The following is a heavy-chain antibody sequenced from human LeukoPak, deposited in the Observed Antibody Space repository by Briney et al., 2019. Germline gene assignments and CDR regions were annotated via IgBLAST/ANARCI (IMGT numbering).Heavy chain of an antibody. Sequence: ASVKVSCKASGYTFIDYGVSWVRQAPGQGLEWMGWISTYNGHTYYAQKLQGRVTMTTGTSTSTAYMELRSLRSGDTAVYYCARDAAAAGPFDYWGQGTLVTVSS. J-gene: IGHJ4*02. V-gene: IGHV1-18*01. D-gene: IGHD6-13*01. CDR2: ISTYNGHT. CDR1: GYTFIDYG. CDR3: ARDAAAAGPFDY.